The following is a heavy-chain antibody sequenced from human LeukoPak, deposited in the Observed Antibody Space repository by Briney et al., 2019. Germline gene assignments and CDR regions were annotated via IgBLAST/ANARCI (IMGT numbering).Heavy chain of an antibody. CDR3: AKRGVVIRVILVGFHKEAYYFDS. D-gene: IGHD3-22*01. CDR2: VSDSGGRT. V-gene: IGHV3-23*01. CDR1: GITLSNYG. J-gene: IGHJ4*02. Sequence: GSLRLSCAVSGITLSNYGMSWVRQAPGKGLEWVAGVSDSGGRTNYADSVKGRFTISRDNSRNTLYLQMNSLRAEDTAVYFCAKRGVVIRVILVGFHKEAYYFDSWGQGALVTVSS.